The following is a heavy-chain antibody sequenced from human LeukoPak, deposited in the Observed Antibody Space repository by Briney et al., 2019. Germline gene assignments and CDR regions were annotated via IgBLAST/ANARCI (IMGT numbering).Heavy chain of an antibody. J-gene: IGHJ4*02. CDR1: SGSVSSSGYY. V-gene: IGHV4-39*01. CDR3: ASPGIAATGAFDC. CDR2: IYYSGST. Sequence: SETLSLTCTVSSGSVSSSGYYWGRIRQPPGKGLEGIGSIYYSGSTYYNPSLKSRVSISVDTSKNQFSLNLTCVTAADTAVYFCASPGIAATGAFDCWGQGTLVTVSS. D-gene: IGHD6-13*01.